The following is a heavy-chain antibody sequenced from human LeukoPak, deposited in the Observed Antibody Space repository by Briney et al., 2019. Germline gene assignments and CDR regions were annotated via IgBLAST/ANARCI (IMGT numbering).Heavy chain of an antibody. CDR2: IKPDGSAT. D-gene: IGHD6-6*01. Sequence: GSLRLTCAASGFSFRNFWMSWVRQAPGKGLEWVANIKPDGSATNYVDSVKGRFTISRDNAKNSLDLQMNSLRAEDTAVYYCARGGGSSSWGQGTLVTVSS. V-gene: IGHV3-7*01. J-gene: IGHJ5*02. CDR1: GFSFRNFW. CDR3: ARGGGSSS.